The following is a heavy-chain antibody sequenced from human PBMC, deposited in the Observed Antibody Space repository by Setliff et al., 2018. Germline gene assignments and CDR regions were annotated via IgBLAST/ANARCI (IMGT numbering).Heavy chain of an antibody. Sequence: PSETLSLTCTAYGGTFSDYYWTWIRQPPGKGLEWIGEINHSGTTNYNPSLKSRVTISVDTSKNQFSLELRSVTAADTAVYYCARLPPLHTPMALTFDYWGQGILVTVSS. CDR2: INHSGTT. J-gene: IGHJ4*02. CDR3: ARLPPLHTPMALTFDY. D-gene: IGHD5-18*01. CDR1: GGTFSDYY. V-gene: IGHV4-34*01.